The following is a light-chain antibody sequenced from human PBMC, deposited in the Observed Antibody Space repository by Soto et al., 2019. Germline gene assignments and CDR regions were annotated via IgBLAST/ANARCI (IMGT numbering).Light chain of an antibody. CDR3: QQYNNWPRRT. CDR2: GAS. Sequence: EIVMTQSPATLSVSPGERATLSCKASQSVSSNLAWYQQKPGQAPRLLIYGASTRATGIPARFSGSGSGTEFTLTISRLQSEDFVVYYCQQYNNWPRRTFGQGTKVEIK. V-gene: IGKV3-15*01. CDR1: QSVSSN. J-gene: IGKJ1*01.